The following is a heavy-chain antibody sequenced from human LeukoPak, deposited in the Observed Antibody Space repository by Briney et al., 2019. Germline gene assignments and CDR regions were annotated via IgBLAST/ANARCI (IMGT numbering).Heavy chain of an antibody. CDR1: GFTFDDYG. Sequence: GGSLRLSCAAPGFTFDDYGMSWVRQAPGKGLEWVSGINWNGGSTGYADSVKGRFTISRDNAKNSLYLQMNSLRAEDTALYYCARGRGQLPSAYYYYMDVWGKGTTVTVSS. D-gene: IGHD6-13*01. J-gene: IGHJ6*03. CDR2: INWNGGST. CDR3: ARGRGQLPSAYYYYMDV. V-gene: IGHV3-20*04.